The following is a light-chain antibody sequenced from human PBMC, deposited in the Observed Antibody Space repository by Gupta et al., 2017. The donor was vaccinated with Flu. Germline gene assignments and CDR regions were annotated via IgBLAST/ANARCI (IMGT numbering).Light chain of an antibody. V-gene: IGLV2-14*01. CDR2: EVN. CDR3: SSYTSSSTVV. J-gene: IGLJ2*01. CDR1: SSDVGGYNY. Sequence: QSALTQPASASGSPVQSITISCTGTSSDVGGYNYVSWYQQHPGKAPKLMIYEVNNRPSGVSNRFSGSKSGNTASLTISGLQAEDEADYYCSSYTSSSTVVFGGGTKLTVL.